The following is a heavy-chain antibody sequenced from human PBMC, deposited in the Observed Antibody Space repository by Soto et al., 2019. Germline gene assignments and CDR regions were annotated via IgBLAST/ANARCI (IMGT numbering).Heavy chain of an antibody. CDR3: AREQGVYDIWTGYEAVDAFDI. CDR1: GFTFSSYS. CDR2: ISSSSSYI. Sequence: EVQLVESGGGLVKPGGSLRLSCAASGFTFSSYSMNWVRQAPGKGLEWVSSISSSSSYIYYADSVKGRFTISRDNAKXXLXLXXNSLRAEDTAVYYCAREQGVYDIWTGYEAVDAFDIWGQGTMVTVSS. V-gene: IGHV3-21*01. D-gene: IGHD3-9*01. J-gene: IGHJ3*02.